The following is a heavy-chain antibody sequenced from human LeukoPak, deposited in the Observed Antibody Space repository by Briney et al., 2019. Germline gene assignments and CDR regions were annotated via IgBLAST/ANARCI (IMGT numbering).Heavy chain of an antibody. CDR2: MNPNSGNT. J-gene: IGHJ3*02. Sequence: GASVKVSCKASGYTFTSYDINWVRQATGQGLEWMGWMNPNSGNTGYAQKFQGRVTMTRTPSISTAHMELSRLRSAATAVYYCAATYYDFWSGYYKRAFDIWGKGTMVTVSS. D-gene: IGHD3-3*01. V-gene: IGHV1-8*01. CDR3: AATYYDFWSGYYKRAFDI. CDR1: GYTFTSYD.